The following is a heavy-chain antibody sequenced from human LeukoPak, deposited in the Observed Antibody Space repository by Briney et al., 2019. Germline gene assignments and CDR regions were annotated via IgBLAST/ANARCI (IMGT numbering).Heavy chain of an antibody. V-gene: IGHV3-48*01. Sequence: PGGSQRLSCAASGFTFSSYSMNWVRQAPGKGLEWVSYISTSSSTIYYADSVKGRFTISRDNAKNSLYLQMNSLRAEDTAVYYCARSYYYGSGSYSPVDYWGQGTLVTVSS. CDR1: GFTFSSYS. CDR3: ARSYYYGSGSYSPVDY. CDR2: ISTSSSTI. D-gene: IGHD3-10*01. J-gene: IGHJ4*02.